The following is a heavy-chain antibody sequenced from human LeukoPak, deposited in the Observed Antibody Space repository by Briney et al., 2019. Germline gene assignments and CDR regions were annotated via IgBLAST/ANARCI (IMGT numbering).Heavy chain of an antibody. J-gene: IGHJ6*03. D-gene: IGHD2-15*01. V-gene: IGHV1-18*01. CDR2: ISAYNGNT. CDR1: GGTFSSYA. Sequence: GASVKVSCKASGGTFSSYAISWVRQAPGQGLEWMGWISAYNGNTNYAQKLQGRVTMTTDTSTSTAYMELRSLRSDDTAVYYCARGLSYYYYYYMDVWGKGTTVTVSS. CDR3: ARGLSYYYYYYMDV.